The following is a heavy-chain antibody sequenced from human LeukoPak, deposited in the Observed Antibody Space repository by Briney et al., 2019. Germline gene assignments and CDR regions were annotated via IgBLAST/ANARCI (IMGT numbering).Heavy chain of an antibody. J-gene: IGHJ5*02. D-gene: IGHD6-19*01. CDR3: ARESWLLQGYVVRGGDGWFDP. Sequence: GASVKVSCKASGYTFTGYYMHWVRQAPGQGLEWMGRINPNSGGTNYAQKFQGRVTMTRDTSISTAYMELSRLRSDDTAVYYCARESWLLQGYVVRGGDGWFDPWGQGTLVTVSS. CDR2: INPNSGGT. V-gene: IGHV1-2*06. CDR1: GYTFTGYY.